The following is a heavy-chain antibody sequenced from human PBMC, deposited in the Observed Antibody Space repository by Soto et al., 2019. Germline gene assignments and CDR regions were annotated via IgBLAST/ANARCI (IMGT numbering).Heavy chain of an antibody. CDR2: IIPIFGTA. J-gene: IGHJ4*02. CDR1: GGTFSSYA. CDR3: AYAGHYYDSSGSISYFDY. D-gene: IGHD3-22*01. Sequence: QVQLVQSGAEVKKPGSLVKVSCKASGGTFSSYAISWVRQAPGQGLEWMGGIIPIFGTANYAQKFQGRVTITADESTSTAYMELSSLRSEDTAVYYCAYAGHYYDSSGSISYFDYWGQGTLVTVSS. V-gene: IGHV1-69*12.